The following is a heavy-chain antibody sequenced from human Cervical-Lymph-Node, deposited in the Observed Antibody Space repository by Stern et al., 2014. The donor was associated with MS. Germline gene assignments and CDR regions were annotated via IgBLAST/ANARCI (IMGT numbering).Heavy chain of an antibody. D-gene: IGHD3/OR15-3a*01. CDR2: INPSGGST. CDR1: GYTFTDHY. CDR3: ARGTGYSYYFDY. J-gene: IGHJ4*02. Sequence: VQLVESGAEVKKPGASVKVSCKASGYTFTDHYIRWVRQAPGQGLEWMGVINPSGGSTTNAKKFQGSVTMTRDSSTGTVHMELSSLRSEDTAVYYCARGTGYSYYFDYWGQGTLVTVSS. V-gene: IGHV1-46*01.